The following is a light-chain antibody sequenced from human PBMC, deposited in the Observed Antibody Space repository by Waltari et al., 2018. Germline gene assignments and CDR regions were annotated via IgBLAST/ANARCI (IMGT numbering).Light chain of an antibody. J-gene: IGLJ2*01. V-gene: IGLV3-1*01. CDR2: QDT. CDR3: QAWDSNTVV. CDR1: TLGDKY. Sequence: SYELTQPPSVSVSPGQTATITCSGDTLGDKYACWYQQRPGQSPTLVIYQDTKRPSGIPERLSGSNSGNTATLTISGAQAMDEADYYCQAWDSNTVVSGGGTKLTVL.